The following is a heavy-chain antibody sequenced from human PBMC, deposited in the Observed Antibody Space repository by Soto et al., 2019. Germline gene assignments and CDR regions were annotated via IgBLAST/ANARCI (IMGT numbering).Heavy chain of an antibody. V-gene: IGHV3-15*07. Sequence: EGSLRLSWAASGFTFSNTWMNWVRQAPGKGLEWVGRIKSKTDGGTTDYAAPVKGRFTISRDDSKNTLYLRMNSLKTEDTAVYYCFTDRLSYSYDSSGSIWGKGTMVTVSS. CDR2: IKSKTDGGTT. CDR1: GFTFSNTW. CDR3: FTDRLSYSYDSSGSI. J-gene: IGHJ3*02. D-gene: IGHD3-22*01.